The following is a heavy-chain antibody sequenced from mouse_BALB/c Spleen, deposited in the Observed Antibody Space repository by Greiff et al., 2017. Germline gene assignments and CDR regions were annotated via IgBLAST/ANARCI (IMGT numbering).Heavy chain of an antibody. D-gene: IGHD4-1*01. CDR1: GFTFTDYY. Sequence: EVKLMESGGGLVQPGGSLRLSCATSGFTFTDYYMSWVRQPPGKALEWLGFIRNKANGYTTEYSASVKGRFTISRDNSQSILYLQMNTLRAEDSATYYCARGLGGYAMDYWGQGTSVTVSS. CDR3: ARGLGGYAMDY. CDR2: IRNKANGYTT. V-gene: IGHV7-3*02. J-gene: IGHJ4*01.